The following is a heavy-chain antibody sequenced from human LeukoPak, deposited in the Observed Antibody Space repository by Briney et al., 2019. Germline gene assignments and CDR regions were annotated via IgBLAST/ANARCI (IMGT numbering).Heavy chain of an antibody. V-gene: IGHV3-30-3*01. Sequence: PVRSLRLSCAASGFTFSSYAMHWVRQAPGPGLEWVAVISYDGSNKYYADSVKGRFTISRDNSKNTLYLQMNSLRAEDTAVYYCARAMGGEPSRWGYYYGMDVWGQGTTVTVSS. J-gene: IGHJ6*02. CDR3: ARAMGGEPSRWGYYYGMDV. CDR2: ISYDGSNK. D-gene: IGHD1-26*01. CDR1: GFTFSSYA.